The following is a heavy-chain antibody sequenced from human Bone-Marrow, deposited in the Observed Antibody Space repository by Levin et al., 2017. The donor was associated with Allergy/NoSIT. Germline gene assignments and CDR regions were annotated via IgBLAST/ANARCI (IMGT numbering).Heavy chain of an antibody. V-gene: IGHV4-39*02. CDR1: GASITSSGYY. D-gene: IGHD4-17*01. J-gene: IGHJ4*02. Sequence: ASETLSLTCSVSGASITSSGYYWGWIRQPPGKGLEWIGTIDYSGSTYYSPSLKSRLTISVDTSKTQFSLRLNSVTAADTAVYYCVRDFGDHRTDYWGQGTLVTVSS. CDR3: VRDFGDHRTDY. CDR2: IDYSGST.